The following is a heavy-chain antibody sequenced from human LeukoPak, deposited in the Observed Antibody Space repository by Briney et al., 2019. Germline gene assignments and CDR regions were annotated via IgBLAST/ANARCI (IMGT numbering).Heavy chain of an antibody. J-gene: IGHJ4*02. CDR2: ISWNSGSI. D-gene: IGHD6-19*01. CDR1: GFTFDDYA. Sequence: PGGSLRLSCAASGFTFDDYAMHWVRQAPGKGLEWVSGISWNSGSIGYADSVKGRFTISRDNAKDSLYLQMNSLRAEDTALYYCAKDNDPRGGWYRGGYYFDYWGQGTLVTVSS. V-gene: IGHV3-9*01. CDR3: AKDNDPRGGWYRGGYYFDY.